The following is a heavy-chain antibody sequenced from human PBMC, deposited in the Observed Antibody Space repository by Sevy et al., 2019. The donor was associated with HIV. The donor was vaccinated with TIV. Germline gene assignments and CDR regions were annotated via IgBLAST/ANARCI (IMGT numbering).Heavy chain of an antibody. CDR2: ISYDGSNK. V-gene: IGHV3-30-3*01. J-gene: IGHJ4*02. Sequence: GGSLRLSCAASGFTFSSYAMHWVRQAPGKGLEWVAVISYDGSNKYYADSVKGRFTISRDNSKNRLYLQMNSLRAEDTAVYYCAREYCSGGSCHVDYWGQGTLVTVSS. CDR3: AREYCSGGSCHVDY. CDR1: GFTFSSYA. D-gene: IGHD2-15*01.